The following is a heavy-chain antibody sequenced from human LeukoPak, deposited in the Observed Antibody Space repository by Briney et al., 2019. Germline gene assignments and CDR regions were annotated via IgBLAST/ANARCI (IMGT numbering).Heavy chain of an antibody. V-gene: IGHV4-34*01. CDR1: GGSFSGYY. Sequence: SETLSLTCAVYGGSFSGYYWSWIRQPPGKGLEWIGEINHSGSTNYNPSLKSRVTMSVDTSKNQFSLKLSSVTAADTAVYYCARATVDSSDYYYVFHFDYWGQGTLVTVSS. J-gene: IGHJ4*02. CDR2: INHSGST. D-gene: IGHD3-22*01. CDR3: ARATVDSSDYYYVFHFDY.